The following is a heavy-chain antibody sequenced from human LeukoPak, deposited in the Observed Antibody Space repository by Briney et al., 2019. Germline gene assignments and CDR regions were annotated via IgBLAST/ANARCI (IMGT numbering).Heavy chain of an antibody. V-gene: IGHV3-23*01. J-gene: IGHJ4*02. Sequence: GGSLRLSCTASGFTFSSYAMSWVRQAPGKGLEWVSAISGNGVSTDYADSVKGRFTMSRDNSKNTLFLQMNSLRAEDTAVYYCAKTLYYDFWSGYSYYFDYWGQGTLVTVSS. CDR1: GFTFSSYA. CDR3: AKTLYYDFWSGYSYYFDY. CDR2: ISGNGVST. D-gene: IGHD3-3*01.